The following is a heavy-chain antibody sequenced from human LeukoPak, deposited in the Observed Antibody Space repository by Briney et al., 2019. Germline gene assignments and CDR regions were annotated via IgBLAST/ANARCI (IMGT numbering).Heavy chain of an antibody. D-gene: IGHD3-10*01. J-gene: IGHJ6*03. V-gene: IGHV3-48*03. Sequence: GGSLRLSCAASGFTLSSHYMNWVRQAPGKGLEWVSYSSTSGSPKYYSDSVKGRFTISRDNAKNSLYLQMNLLRAEDTAVYYCARVGLDDYYYYLDLRGEGTTVTVSS. CDR2: SSTSGSPK. CDR3: ARVGLDDYYYYLDL. CDR1: GFTLSSHY.